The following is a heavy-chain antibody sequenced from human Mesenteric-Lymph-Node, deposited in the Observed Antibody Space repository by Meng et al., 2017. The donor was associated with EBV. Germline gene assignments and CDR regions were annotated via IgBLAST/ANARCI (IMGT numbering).Heavy chain of an antibody. CDR3: ARDELMVRGLFDS. J-gene: IGHJ4*02. CDR1: GDSISSNYC. CDR2: VFYSGST. V-gene: IGHV4-38-2*02. D-gene: IGHD3-10*01. Sequence: QVQVQESGPGLVKPSETLSLTCTVSGDSISSNYCWNWIRQSPGKGLEWIGSVFYSGSTYYNPSLKSRVTISVDTSTGEFSLKLTSVTAADTAIYYCARDELMVRGLFDSWGQGTLVTVSS.